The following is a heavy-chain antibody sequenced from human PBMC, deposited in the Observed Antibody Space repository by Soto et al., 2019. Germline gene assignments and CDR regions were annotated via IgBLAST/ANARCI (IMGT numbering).Heavy chain of an antibody. CDR1: GYSFTSYW. J-gene: IGHJ6*02. CDR2: IYPGDSDT. Sequence: LKISCKGSGYSFTSYWIGWARQMPGKGLEWMGIIYPGDSDTRYSPSFQGQVTISADKSISTAYLQWSSLKASDTAMYYCARTAAAGKYYYGMDVWGQGTTVTVSS. D-gene: IGHD6-13*01. CDR3: ARTAAAGKYYYGMDV. V-gene: IGHV5-51*01.